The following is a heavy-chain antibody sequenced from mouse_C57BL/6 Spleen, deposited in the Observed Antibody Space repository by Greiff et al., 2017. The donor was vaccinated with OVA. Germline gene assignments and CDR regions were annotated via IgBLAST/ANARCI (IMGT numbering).Heavy chain of an antibody. CDR1: GYTFTSYW. J-gene: IGHJ3*01. Sequence: QVQLQQPGAELVKPGASVKLSCKASGYTFTSYWMHWVKQRPGQGLEWIGMIHPNSGSTNYNEKFKSKATLTVDKSSSTAYMQLSSLTSEDSAVYYCASAFYYGGTYWGQGTLVTVSA. V-gene: IGHV1-64*01. CDR2: IHPNSGST. D-gene: IGHD1-1*01. CDR3: ASAFYYGGTY.